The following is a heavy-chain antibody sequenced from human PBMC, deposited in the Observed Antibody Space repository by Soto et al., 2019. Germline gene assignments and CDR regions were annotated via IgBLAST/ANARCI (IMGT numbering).Heavy chain of an antibody. CDR3: ARSMVRGGWFDP. V-gene: IGHV4-30-4*01. Sequence: QVQLQESGPGLVKPSQTLSLTCTVASGSNSSGDYYWSWIRQPPGKGLEWIGYVYHTGRDYYEPSLKSRATISIDTSKNQFSVKLNSVTAADTAVYYCARSMVRGGWFDPWGQGTLVTVSS. J-gene: IGHJ5*02. D-gene: IGHD3-10*01. CDR1: SGSNSSGDYY. CDR2: VYHTGRD.